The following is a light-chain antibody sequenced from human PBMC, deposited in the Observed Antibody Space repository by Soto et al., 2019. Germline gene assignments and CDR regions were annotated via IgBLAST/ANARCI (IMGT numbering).Light chain of an antibody. Sequence: EIVMTQSPATLYVSPGEVVTLSCRANQGIGDTLAWYQHKPGQTPRLLIYGASTRATGIPARFSDSGSGTEFTLTISSLQSEDFAVYYCQQDNNWPLTFGGGTKVDNK. CDR3: QQDNNWPLT. V-gene: IGKV3-15*01. J-gene: IGKJ4*01. CDR2: GAS. CDR1: QGIGDT.